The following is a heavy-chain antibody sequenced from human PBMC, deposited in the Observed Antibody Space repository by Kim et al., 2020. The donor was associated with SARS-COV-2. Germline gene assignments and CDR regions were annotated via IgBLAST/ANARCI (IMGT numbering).Heavy chain of an antibody. J-gene: IGHJ6*02. CDR2: YST. Sequence: YSTEYAAAVRGRLTISRDDSKNSLSLQMNNLKTEDTALYYCTRDRDYSLDVWGQGTTVTVSS. V-gene: IGHV3-72*01. CDR3: TRDRDYSLDV.